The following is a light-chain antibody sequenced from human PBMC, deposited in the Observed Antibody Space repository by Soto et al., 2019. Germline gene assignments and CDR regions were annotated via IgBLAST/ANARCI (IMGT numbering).Light chain of an antibody. Sequence: DIQMTQAPSSLSASIIDRVTITCQASQSISTYLNWYQQKPGKATNLPIYAASTLQSGVPSRFGGSGSGTDFTLTISSLQPEDFATYYCQQTYSAPYTFGQGTTVDIK. CDR1: QSISTY. V-gene: IGKV1-39*01. CDR2: AAS. J-gene: IGKJ2*01. CDR3: QQTYSAPYT.